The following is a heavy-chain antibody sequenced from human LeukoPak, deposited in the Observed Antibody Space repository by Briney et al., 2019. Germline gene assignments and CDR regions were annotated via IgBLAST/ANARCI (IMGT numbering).Heavy chain of an antibody. Sequence: ASVKVSCKASGYTFTSYYMHWVRQAPGQGLEWMGLINPTGDSTGYAQKFQGRVTMTRDTSISTAYMELSRLRSDDTAVYYCARDDGGGSRKYYFDYWGQGTLVTVSS. CDR1: GYTFTSYY. CDR2: INPTGDST. V-gene: IGHV1-2*06. CDR3: ARDDGGGSRKYYFDY. J-gene: IGHJ4*02. D-gene: IGHD3-10*01.